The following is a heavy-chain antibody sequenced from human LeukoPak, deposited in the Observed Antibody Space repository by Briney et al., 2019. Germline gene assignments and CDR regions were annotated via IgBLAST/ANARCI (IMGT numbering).Heavy chain of an antibody. CDR2: ISAYNGNT. V-gene: IGHV1-18*01. CDR1: GYTFTSYG. D-gene: IGHD3-22*01. J-gene: IGHJ2*01. CDR3: ARDQTYYYDSSGYYRSYWYFDL. Sequence: GASVTVSCKASGYTFTSYGISWVRQAPGQGLEWMGWISAYNGNTNYAQKLQGRVTMTIDTSTSTAYMELRSLRSDDTAVYYCARDQTYYYDSSGYYRSYWYFDLWGRGTLVTVSS.